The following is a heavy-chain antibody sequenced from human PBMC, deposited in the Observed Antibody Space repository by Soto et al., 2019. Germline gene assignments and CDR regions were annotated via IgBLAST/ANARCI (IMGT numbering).Heavy chain of an antibody. Sequence: QVQLVQSGAEVKKPGSSVKLSCKASGYTVSIFFVHWVRQAPGQGLEWMAVINPSGGSTTYAEKFQGRLNVTRDRSSRTVSMELTFLKSDDTAVYYCAREVGAAGRFFGMDVWGQGTTVTVSS. CDR2: INPSGGST. J-gene: IGHJ6*02. V-gene: IGHV1-46*01. CDR3: AREVGAAGRFFGMDV. CDR1: GYTVSIFF. D-gene: IGHD6-25*01.